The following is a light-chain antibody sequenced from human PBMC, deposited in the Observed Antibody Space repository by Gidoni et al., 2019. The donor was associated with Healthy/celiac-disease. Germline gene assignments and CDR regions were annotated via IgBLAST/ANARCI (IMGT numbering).Light chain of an antibody. CDR1: SSDVGGYNY. CDR3: SSYAGSNKVV. V-gene: IGLV2-8*01. Sequence: QSALTQPPSASGSPGQSVTISCTGTSSDVGGYNYVSWYQQHPGKAPQLMIYEVSKRPSGVPDRFSGSKSGNTASLTVSVLQAEDEADYYCSSYAGSNKVVFGGGTKLTVL. J-gene: IGLJ2*01. CDR2: EVS.